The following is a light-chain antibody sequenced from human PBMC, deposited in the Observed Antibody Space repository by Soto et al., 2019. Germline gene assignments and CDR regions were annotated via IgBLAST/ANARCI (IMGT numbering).Light chain of an antibody. CDR2: DAS. CDR1: QNVYTY. Sequence: EIVLTQSPATLSLSPGDRASLSCRASQNVYTYFSWYQQKPGQAPSLLIYDASNRATGIPARFNASGSGTDLTLTISDLEPGDVAVYYCQQRTNWPITFGQGTRLEIK. CDR3: QQRTNWPIT. V-gene: IGKV3-11*01. J-gene: IGKJ5*01.